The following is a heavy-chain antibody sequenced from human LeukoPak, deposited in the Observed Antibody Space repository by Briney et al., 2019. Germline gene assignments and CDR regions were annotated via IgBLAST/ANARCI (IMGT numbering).Heavy chain of an antibody. CDR2: IGTAGDT. CDR1: GFTFSNYD. CDR3: AKVLDTAMVRNAFDI. J-gene: IGHJ3*02. V-gene: IGHV3-13*01. D-gene: IGHD5-18*01. Sequence: GGSLRLSCAASGFTFSNYDMHWVRQATGKGLEWVSAIGTAGDTYYPGSVKGRFTISRENAKNSLYLQMNSLRAEDTAVYYCAKVLDTAMVRNAFDIWGQGTMVTVSS.